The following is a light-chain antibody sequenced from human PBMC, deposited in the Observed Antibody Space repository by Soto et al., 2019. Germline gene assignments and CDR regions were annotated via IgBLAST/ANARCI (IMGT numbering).Light chain of an antibody. J-gene: IGLJ1*01. V-gene: IGLV2-8*01. CDR2: EVS. CDR1: SSDVGGYNY. Sequence: QSVLTQPASASGSPGQSVTISCTGTSSDVGGYNYVSWYQPHPGRAPTLMIYEVSKRPSGVPDRFSGSKSGNTASLTVSGLQTEDEADYYCSSYAGSNNQVFGTGTKLTVL. CDR3: SSYAGSNNQV.